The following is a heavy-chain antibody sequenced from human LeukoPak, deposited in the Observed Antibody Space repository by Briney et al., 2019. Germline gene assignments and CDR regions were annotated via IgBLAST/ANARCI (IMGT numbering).Heavy chain of an antibody. V-gene: IGHV4-39*01. CDR2: IYYSGST. J-gene: IGHJ6*03. CDR3: ARGSGSSSYYYYYYMDV. Sequence: SETLSLTCTVSGGSISSSSYYWGWIRQPPGKGLEWIGSIYYSGSTYYNPSLKSRVTISVDTSKNQFSLKLSSVTAADTAVYYCARGSGSSSYYYYYYMDVWGKGTTVTVSS. D-gene: IGHD6-6*01. CDR1: GGSISSSSYY.